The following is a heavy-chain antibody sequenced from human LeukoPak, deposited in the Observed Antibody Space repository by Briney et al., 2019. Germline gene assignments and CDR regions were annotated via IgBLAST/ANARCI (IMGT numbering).Heavy chain of an antibody. J-gene: IGHJ6*02. CDR2: IYYSGST. CDR1: DGSIINNNHY. Sequence: SETLSLTCTVSDGSIINNNHYWGWTRQPPGKGLEWIGYIYYSGSTNYNPSLKSRVTISVDTSKNQFSLKLSSVTAADTAVYYCARDSSSSSRYYYYYGMDVWGQGTTVTVSS. CDR3: ARDSSSSSRYYYYYGMDV. V-gene: IGHV4-61*01. D-gene: IGHD6-13*01.